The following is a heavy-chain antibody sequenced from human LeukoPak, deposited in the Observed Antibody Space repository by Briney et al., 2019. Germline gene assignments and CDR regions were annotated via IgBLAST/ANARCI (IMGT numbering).Heavy chain of an antibody. V-gene: IGHV3-23*01. CDR3: AKVACSGGSCFSYFDY. CDR2: FSGRGGST. D-gene: IGHD2-15*01. Sequence: GGSLRLSCAASGFTFSSYAMSWVCQAPGKGLEWVSPFSGRGGSTYYADSVKGRFTISRDNSKNTLYLQMNSLRAEDTAVYYCAKVACSGGSCFSYFDYWGQGTLVTVSS. CDR1: GFTFSSYA. J-gene: IGHJ4*02.